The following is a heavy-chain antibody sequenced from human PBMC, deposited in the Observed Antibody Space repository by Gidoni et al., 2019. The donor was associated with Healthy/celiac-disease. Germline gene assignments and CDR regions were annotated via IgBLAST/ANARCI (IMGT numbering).Heavy chain of an antibody. CDR2: IYPGDSDT. V-gene: IGHV5-51*01. CDR3: ARQGNTVSHRALYAFDI. CDR1: GYSFTRYW. J-gene: IGHJ3*02. D-gene: IGHD4-17*01. Sequence: EVQLVQSGAEVKKPGESLKISCKGSGYSFTRYWIGWVRQMPGKGLEWMGSIYPGDSDTRYSPSFQGQVTISADKFISTAYLQWSSLKASDTAMYYCARQGNTVSHRALYAFDIWGQGTMVTVSS.